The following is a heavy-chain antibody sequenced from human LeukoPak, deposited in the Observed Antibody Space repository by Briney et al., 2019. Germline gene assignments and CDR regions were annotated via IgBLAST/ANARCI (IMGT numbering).Heavy chain of an antibody. V-gene: IGHV3-48*03. CDR1: GFTFSSYE. J-gene: IGHJ3*02. Sequence: QAGGSLRLSCAASGFTFSSYEMNWVRQAPGKGLEWVSYISSSGSTIYYADSVKGRFTISRDNAKNSLYLQMNSLRAEDTAVYYCAKGTYCSGGRCYLAPIDAFDIWGQGTMVTVSS. CDR3: AKGTYCSGGRCYLAPIDAFDI. D-gene: IGHD2-15*01. CDR2: ISSSGSTI.